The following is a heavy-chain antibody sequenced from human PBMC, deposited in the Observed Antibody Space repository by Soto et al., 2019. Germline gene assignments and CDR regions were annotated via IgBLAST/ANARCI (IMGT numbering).Heavy chain of an antibody. CDR1: GFTLRRFV. V-gene: IGHV3-48*03. CDR2: ISSSGSTA. Sequence: GGAPGISCAASGFTLRRFVLHLVRQASGKGLEWISYISSSGSTAYYASSVEGRFTISRDNANNSVYLQMDSLRAEDTALYYCTRAAWFPYLSFYWGQGALVTVSS. D-gene: IGHD3-10*01. CDR3: TRAAWFPYLSFY. J-gene: IGHJ4*02.